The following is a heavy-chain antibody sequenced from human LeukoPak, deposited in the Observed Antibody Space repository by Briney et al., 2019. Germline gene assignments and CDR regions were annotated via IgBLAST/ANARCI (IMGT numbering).Heavy chain of an antibody. V-gene: IGHV3-21*04. CDR1: GFTFSSYS. CDR3: AKADIVVVPAANFDY. J-gene: IGHJ4*02. CDR2: ISSRSSYI. D-gene: IGHD2-2*01. Sequence: GGSLRLSCAASGFTFSSYSMNWVRQAPGKGLEWVPSISSRSSYIYYADSVKGRFTISRDNAKNSLYLQMNSLRAEDTAVYYCAKADIVVVPAANFDYWGQGTLVTVSS.